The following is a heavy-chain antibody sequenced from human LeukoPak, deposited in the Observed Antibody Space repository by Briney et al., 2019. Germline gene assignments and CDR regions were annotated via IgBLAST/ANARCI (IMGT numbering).Heavy chain of an antibody. D-gene: IGHD5-24*01. CDR1: GYSFTIYW. CDR3: ARHLAGDGYNSGSYYYKSMDV. J-gene: IGHJ6*03. Sequence: GESLKISCKGSGYSFTIYWICWVRQMPGKGLEWMGIIYPGDSDTRYSPSFQGQVTISADKSISTAYLQWSSLKASDTAMYYCARHLAGDGYNSGSYYYKSMDVCGKGTTVTVSS. V-gene: IGHV5-51*01. CDR2: IYPGDSDT.